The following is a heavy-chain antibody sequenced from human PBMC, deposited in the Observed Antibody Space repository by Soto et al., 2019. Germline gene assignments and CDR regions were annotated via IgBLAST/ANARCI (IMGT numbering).Heavy chain of an antibody. CDR2: VNYRGST. CDR3: ARLWSGKRPPDG. J-gene: IGHJ4*02. V-gene: IGHV4-39*01. CDR1: GGSIISSTYY. D-gene: IGHD3-10*01. Sequence: LQLQESGPGLVKPSETLSLTCTVSGGSIISSTYYWGWIHQPPGKGLEWIGSVNYRGSTYYSPSLESRVTMSVDTSKNQLSLKLSSVTAADTALYYCARLWSGKRPPDGWGQGTLVSVSS.